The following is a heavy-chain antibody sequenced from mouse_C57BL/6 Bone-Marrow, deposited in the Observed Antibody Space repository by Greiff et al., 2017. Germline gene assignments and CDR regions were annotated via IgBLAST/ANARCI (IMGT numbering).Heavy chain of an antibody. Sequence: QVQLQQPGAELVKPGASVKMSCKASGYTFTSYWITWVKQRPGQGLEWIGDIYPGSGSTNYNEKFKSKATLTVDTSSSTAYMQLSSLTSEDSAVYYCARWGTTVVNMDDWGQGTSVSVDS. V-gene: IGHV1-55*01. D-gene: IGHD1-1*01. CDR3: ARWGTTVVNMDD. J-gene: IGHJ4*01. CDR2: IYPGSGST. CDR1: GYTFTSYW.